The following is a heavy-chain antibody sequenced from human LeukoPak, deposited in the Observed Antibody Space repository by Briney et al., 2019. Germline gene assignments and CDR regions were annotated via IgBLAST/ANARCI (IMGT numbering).Heavy chain of an antibody. CDR3: AKDLDYYDFWSGHPEGGAFDI. CDR2: LYSGGST. CDR1: GFTVNSNY. J-gene: IGHJ3*02. V-gene: IGHV3-53*01. D-gene: IGHD3-3*01. Sequence: GGSLRLSCAVSGFTVNSNYMAWVRQAPGKGLECVSVLYSGGSTYYADSVKGRFTISRDNSKNTLYLQMNSLRAEDTAVYYCAKDLDYYDFWSGHPEGGAFDIWGQGTMVTVSS.